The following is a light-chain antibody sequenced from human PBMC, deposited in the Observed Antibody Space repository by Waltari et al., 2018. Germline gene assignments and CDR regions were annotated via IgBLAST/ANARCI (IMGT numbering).Light chain of an antibody. CDR1: PSLAFRDGKAY. Sequence: DVVLTQSPLSLSVTPGQSASVSCTSSPSLAFRDGKAYLNWFHQRPGQSPRRLIYKVSNRESGVPDRISGSGSGTDFALKISRVEAEDVGVYYCMEGAQWYTFGQGTKLEIK. J-gene: IGKJ2*01. CDR3: MEGAQWYT. V-gene: IGKV2-30*01. CDR2: KVS.